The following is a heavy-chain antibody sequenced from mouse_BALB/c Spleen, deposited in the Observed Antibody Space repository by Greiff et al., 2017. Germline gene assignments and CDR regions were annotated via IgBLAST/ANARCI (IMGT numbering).Heavy chain of an antibody. J-gene: IGHJ4*01. Sequence: VMPVESGGGLVQPGGSRKLSCAASGFTFSSFGMHWVRQAPEKGLEWVAYISSGSSTIYYADTVKGRFTISRDNPKNTLFLQMTSLRSEDTAMYYCARKGLYDYDEAMDYWGQGTSVTVSS. D-gene: IGHD2-4*01. CDR2: ISSGSSTI. CDR3: ARKGLYDYDEAMDY. V-gene: IGHV5-17*02. CDR1: GFTFSSFG.